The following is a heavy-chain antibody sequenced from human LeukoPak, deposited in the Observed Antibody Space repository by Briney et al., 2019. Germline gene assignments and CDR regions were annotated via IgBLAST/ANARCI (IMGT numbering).Heavy chain of an antibody. D-gene: IGHD3-16*01. CDR3: AITGESSNWFLYFDY. CDR2: IYTDGST. J-gene: IGHJ4*02. V-gene: IGHV3-53*01. CDR1: EFTVSSHY. Sequence: GGSLRLSCAASEFTVSSHYMSWVRQAPGKGLEWGSVIYTDGSTFYADSVKGRFTISRDNSKNTLYLQMNSLRAEDTAVYYCAITGESSNWFLYFDYWGQGTLVTVSS.